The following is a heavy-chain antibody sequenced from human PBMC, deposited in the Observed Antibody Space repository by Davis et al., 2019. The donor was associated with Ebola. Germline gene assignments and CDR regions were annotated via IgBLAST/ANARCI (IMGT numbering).Heavy chain of an antibody. D-gene: IGHD5-24*01. Sequence: GESLKISCVTSGFTFSSSAMNWVRQAPGKGLEWVSSISSSSSYIYYADSVKGRFTISRDNAKNSLYLQMNSLRAEDTAVYYCAREMAPSYFDYWGQGTLVTVSS. CDR3: AREMAPSYFDY. CDR1: GFTFSSSA. V-gene: IGHV3-21*01. J-gene: IGHJ4*02. CDR2: ISSSSSYI.